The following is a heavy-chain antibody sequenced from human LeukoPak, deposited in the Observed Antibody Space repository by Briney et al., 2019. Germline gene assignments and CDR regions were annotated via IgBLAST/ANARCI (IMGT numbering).Heavy chain of an antibody. Sequence: SETLSLTCTVSGGSISSGGYYWSWIRQPAGTGLEWIGTIYYSGSTYYNPSFKSRVIISVDTSKNQFSLKLSSVTAADTAVYYCARLLTGWFDPWGQGTLVTVSS. J-gene: IGHJ5*02. D-gene: IGHD7-27*01. CDR1: GGSISSGGYY. V-gene: IGHV4-39*07. CDR2: IYYSGST. CDR3: ARLLTGWFDP.